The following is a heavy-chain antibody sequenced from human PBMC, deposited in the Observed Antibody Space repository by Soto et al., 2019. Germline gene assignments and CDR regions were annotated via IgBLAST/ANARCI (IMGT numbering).Heavy chain of an antibody. CDR1: GYTFTSYG. CDR2: ISAYNRNT. Sequence: QVQLVQSGAEVKKPGASVKVSCKASGYTFTSYGISWVRQAPGQGLEWTGWISAYNRNTNYAQKLQGRVPMTTDTSRRTAYMELRSLSSDDTAVYYCARDGGIVGATLPFDYWGQGTLVTVSS. CDR3: ARDGGIVGATLPFDY. J-gene: IGHJ4*02. D-gene: IGHD1-26*01. V-gene: IGHV1-18*04.